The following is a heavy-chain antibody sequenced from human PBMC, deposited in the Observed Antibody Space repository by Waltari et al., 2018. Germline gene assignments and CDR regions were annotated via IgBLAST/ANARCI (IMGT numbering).Heavy chain of an antibody. CDR3: ARSYQSAAVGGGFDY. D-gene: IGHD3-16*02. V-gene: IGHV4-38-2*01. CDR2: IYHSGST. Sequence: QVQLQESGPGLVKPSETLSLTCAVSGYSISSGYYWGWIRQPPGKGLEWIGSIYHSGSTYYNPSLKSRVTISVDTSKNQFSLKLSSVTAADTAVYYCARSYQSAAVGGGFDYWGQGTLVTVSS. J-gene: IGHJ4*02. CDR1: GYSISSGYY.